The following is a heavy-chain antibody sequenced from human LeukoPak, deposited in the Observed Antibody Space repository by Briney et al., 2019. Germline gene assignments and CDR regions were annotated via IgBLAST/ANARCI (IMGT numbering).Heavy chain of an antibody. V-gene: IGHV3-33*08. J-gene: IGHJ4*02. Sequence: GGSLRLSCVASGFTFSGYMMNWVRQAPGKGLEWVAVIWYDGSNKYYADSVKGRFTISRDNSKNTLYLQMNSLRAEDTAVYYCARDSGSYYSDYWGQGTLVTVSS. CDR3: ARDSGSYYSDY. D-gene: IGHD1-26*01. CDR2: IWYDGSNK. CDR1: GFTFSGYM.